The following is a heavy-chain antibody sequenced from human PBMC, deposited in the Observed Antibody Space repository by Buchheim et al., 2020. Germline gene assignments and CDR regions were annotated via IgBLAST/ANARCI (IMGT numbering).Heavy chain of an antibody. CDR2: IYHSGST. CDR3: ARGGASGYGSGSYFYYYGMDV. D-gene: IGHD3-10*01. Sequence: QLQLQESGSGLVKPSQTLSLTCAVSGGSISSGGYSWSWIRQPPGKGLEWIGYIYHSGSTYYNPSLKSRVTISVDRSKNQLSLKLSSVTAADTAVYYCARGGASGYGSGSYFYYYGMDVWGQGTT. V-gene: IGHV4-30-2*01. J-gene: IGHJ6*02. CDR1: GGSISSGGYS.